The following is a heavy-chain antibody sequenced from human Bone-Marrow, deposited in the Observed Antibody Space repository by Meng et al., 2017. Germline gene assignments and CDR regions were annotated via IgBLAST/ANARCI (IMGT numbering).Heavy chain of an antibody. J-gene: IGHJ4*02. CDR2: IKSKTDGGTT. CDR1: GFTFSNAW. CDR3: TTVDLKRGYYGSGSRY. V-gene: IGHV3-15*01. D-gene: IGHD3-10*01. Sequence: GESLKISCAASGFTFSNAWMSWVRQAPGKELEWVGRIKSKTDGGTTDYAAPVKGRFTISRDDSKNTLYLQMNSLKTEDTAVYYCTTVDLKRGYYGSGSRYWGQGTLVTVSS.